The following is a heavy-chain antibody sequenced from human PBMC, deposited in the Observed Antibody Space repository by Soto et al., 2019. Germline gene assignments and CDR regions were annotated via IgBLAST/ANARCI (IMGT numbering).Heavy chain of an antibody. D-gene: IGHD5-18*01. CDR3: ARRDYIYAKFDY. CDR2: INAGNGYT. V-gene: IGHV1-3*01. Sequence: GASVKVSCKASGYTFSTYSIHWVRQAPGQRLEWMGWINAGNGYTKYSQKFQGRVTITRDTSATTAYMELSSLKSEDTAVYYCARRDYIYAKFDYWGQGTLVTVSS. J-gene: IGHJ4*02. CDR1: GYTFSTYS.